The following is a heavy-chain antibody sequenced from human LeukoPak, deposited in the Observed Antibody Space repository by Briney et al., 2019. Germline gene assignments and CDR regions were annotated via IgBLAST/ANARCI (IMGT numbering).Heavy chain of an antibody. CDR1: GYTFTGYY. CDR2: INPNSGGT. V-gene: IGHV1-2*02. J-gene: IGHJ6*03. Sequence: ASVKVSCKASGYTFTGYYMHWVRQAPGQGLEWMGWINPNSGGTNYAQKFQGRVTMTRDTSISTAYMELSRLRSDDTAVYYCARDGGTNHYYYYMDVWGKGTTVTVSS. D-gene: IGHD2-2*01. CDR3: ARDGGTNHYYYYMDV.